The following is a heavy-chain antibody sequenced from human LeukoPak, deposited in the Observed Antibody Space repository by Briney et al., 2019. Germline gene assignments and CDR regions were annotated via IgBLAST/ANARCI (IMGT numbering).Heavy chain of an antibody. D-gene: IGHD4-17*01. V-gene: IGHV3-30*03. CDR3: ARVYGDAFGY. CDR2: ISYDGSDK. Sequence: PGGSLRLSCAASRFTFSNYVMHWVRQAPGKGLEWVAVISYDGSDKYYADSVKGRFTISRDNSKNTLYLQMNSLRAEDTAVYYCARVYGDAFGYWGQGTLVTVSS. J-gene: IGHJ4*02. CDR1: RFTFSNYV.